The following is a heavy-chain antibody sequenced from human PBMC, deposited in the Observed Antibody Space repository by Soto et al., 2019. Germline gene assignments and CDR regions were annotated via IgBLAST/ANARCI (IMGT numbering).Heavy chain of an antibody. CDR2: ISYDGRKT. CDR1: GFTFSTFG. Sequence: QVQLVESGGGVVQPGRSLRLSCRASGFTFSTFGTHWVRQVPGKGLEWVAVISYDGRKTYYADSVKGRFTISRDNSRSTLYLQMSSLRREDTAVYYCAIITDFWSAWTGQPYWGQGIQVTVSS. CDR3: AIITDFWSAWTGQPY. V-gene: IGHV3-30*03. D-gene: IGHD3-3*01. J-gene: IGHJ4*02.